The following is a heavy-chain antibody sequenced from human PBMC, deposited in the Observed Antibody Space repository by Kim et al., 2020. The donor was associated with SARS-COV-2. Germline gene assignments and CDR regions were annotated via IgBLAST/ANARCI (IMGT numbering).Heavy chain of an antibody. V-gene: IGHV1-8*01. CDR3: ARGANWYRY. CDR2: GNT. Sequence: GNTGYAQRFQGRFTMTSNTSISTAYMELSSLRSEDTAVYFCARGANWYRYWGQGTLVTVSS. D-gene: IGHD1-1*01. J-gene: IGHJ4*02.